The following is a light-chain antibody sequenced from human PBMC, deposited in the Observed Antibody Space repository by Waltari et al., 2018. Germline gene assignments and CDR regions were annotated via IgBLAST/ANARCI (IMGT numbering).Light chain of an antibody. V-gene: IGKV3D-7*01. CDR1: QSINSGY. CDR3: QQDYNSVT. CDR2: GTS. J-gene: IGKJ1*01. Sequence: EIVMTQSPATLSLSHGEKATLSCRTSQSINSGYLSWYQQKPGQSPRLLLYGTSTRATGIPARISGSGSGTDFTLTISSLQPEDFAVYYCQQDYNSVTFGPGTKVEI.